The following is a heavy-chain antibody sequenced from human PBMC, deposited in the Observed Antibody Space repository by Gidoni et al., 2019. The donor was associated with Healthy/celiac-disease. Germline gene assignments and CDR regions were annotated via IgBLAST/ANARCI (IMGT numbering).Heavy chain of an antibody. D-gene: IGHD6-19*01. Sequence: QVQLVESGGGVVQPGRSLRLSCAASGFTFSSYGMHWVRQAPGKGLEWVAVISYDGSNKYYADSVKGRFTISRDNSKNTLYLQMNSLRAEDTAVYYCAKVMYSSGWYDYWGQGTLVTVSS. J-gene: IGHJ4*02. CDR2: ISYDGSNK. V-gene: IGHV3-30*18. CDR1: GFTFSSYG. CDR3: AKVMYSSGWYDY.